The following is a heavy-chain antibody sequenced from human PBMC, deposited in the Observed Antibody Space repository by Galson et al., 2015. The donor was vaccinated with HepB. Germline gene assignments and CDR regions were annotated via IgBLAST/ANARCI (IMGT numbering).Heavy chain of an antibody. V-gene: IGHV3-9*01. CDR1: GFTFDDYA. J-gene: IGHJ4*02. Sequence: SLRLSCAASGFTFDDYAMHWVRQAPGKGLEWVSGISWNSGSIGYADSVKGRFTISRDNAKNSLYLQMNSLRAEDTALYYCAKDIAGFSGFDYWGQGTLVTVSS. CDR3: AKDIAGFSGFDY. CDR2: ISWNSGSI. D-gene: IGHD6-19*01.